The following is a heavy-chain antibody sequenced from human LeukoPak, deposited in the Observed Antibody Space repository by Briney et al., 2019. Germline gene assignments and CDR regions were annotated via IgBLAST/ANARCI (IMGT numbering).Heavy chain of an antibody. CDR3: ARKGAATDAAYYFFYMDV. D-gene: IGHD6-13*01. V-gene: IGHV4-34*01. CDR2: INHIGDI. CDR1: SGSISDYF. Sequence: SETLSLTCAVNSGSISDYFWSWIRQPPGKVLEWIAEINHIGDINYNPSLESRVTISVDMSRNQFSLKLSSVTAADTAVYYCARKGAATDAAYYFFYMDVWGKGTAVTVSS. J-gene: IGHJ6*03.